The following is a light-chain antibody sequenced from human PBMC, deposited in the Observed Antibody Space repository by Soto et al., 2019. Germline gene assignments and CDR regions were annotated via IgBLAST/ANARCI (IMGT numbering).Light chain of an antibody. CDR1: QSISSY. J-gene: IGKJ4*01. CDR2: AAS. CDR3: QQSYSTPRT. Sequence: DIQMTQSPSSLSASVGDRVTITCRASQSISSYLNWYQQKPGKAPKLLIYAASSLQSGVPSRFSGSGSGTXXXXXXSSLQPEDFATYYCQQSYSTPRTFGGGTKVEIK. V-gene: IGKV1-39*01.